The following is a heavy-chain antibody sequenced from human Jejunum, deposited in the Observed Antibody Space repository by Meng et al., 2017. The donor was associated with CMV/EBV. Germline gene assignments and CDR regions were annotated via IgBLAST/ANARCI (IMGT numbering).Heavy chain of an antibody. CDR1: FSFETYA. CDR3: ARTQGHSDSPRAYFDS. J-gene: IGHJ4*02. V-gene: IGHV3-30*14. D-gene: IGHD3-3*01. Sequence: FSFETYAMHWVRQVPGKGLDWLAVISCAGTNIHYADSVRGRLTITRDNSKKTVYLQLDSLTVADTGIYYCARTQGHSDSPRAYFDSWGQGTLVTVSS. CDR2: ISCAGTNI.